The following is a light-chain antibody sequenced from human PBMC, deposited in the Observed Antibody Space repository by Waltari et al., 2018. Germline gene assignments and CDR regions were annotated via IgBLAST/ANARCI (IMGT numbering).Light chain of an antibody. CDR3: CSYAGSSTHV. Sequence: QSALTQPASVSGSPGQSITISCTGTSSDVGGYNLVSWYQQHPGKAPKLMIYEGSKRPSGVSNRFSGSKSGNTASLTISGLQAEDEADYYCCSYAGSSTHVFGTGTKVTVL. J-gene: IGLJ1*01. V-gene: IGLV2-23*01. CDR2: EGS. CDR1: SSDVGGYNL.